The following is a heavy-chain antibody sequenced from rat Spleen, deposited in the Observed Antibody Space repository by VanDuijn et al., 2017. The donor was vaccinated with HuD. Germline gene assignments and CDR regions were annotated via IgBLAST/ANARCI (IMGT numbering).Heavy chain of an antibody. CDR2: ISSSGGST. D-gene: IGHD1-11*01. Sequence: EVQLVESGGGLVQPGRSLKFSCAASGFTFSDYAMAWVRQAPKKGLEWVASISSSGGSTYYRDSVKGRFTVSRDNAKSTLSLQMDSLRSEDTATYYCARRHYGYTDYFDYWGQGVMVPVSS. CDR3: ARRHYGYTDYFDY. CDR1: GFTFSDYA. J-gene: IGHJ2*01. V-gene: IGHV5-17*01.